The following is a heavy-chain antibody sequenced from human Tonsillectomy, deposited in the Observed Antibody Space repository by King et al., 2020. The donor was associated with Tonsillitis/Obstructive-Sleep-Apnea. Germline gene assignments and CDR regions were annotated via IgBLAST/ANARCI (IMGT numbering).Heavy chain of an antibody. J-gene: IGHJ4*02. D-gene: IGHD6-19*01. Sequence: VQLVESGGGLVQPGRSLRLSCIASGFTFGDYPMSWVRQTPGKGLEWISFIRSKAYGGTTEYAAPVKGRFTVSRDDSKSIAYLQMNSLKTEDTAVYYCARDWFSGWYGASGYWGQGTLVTVSS. CDR3: ARDWFSGWYGASGY. CDR2: IRSKAYGGTT. V-gene: IGHV3-49*04. CDR1: GFTFGDYP.